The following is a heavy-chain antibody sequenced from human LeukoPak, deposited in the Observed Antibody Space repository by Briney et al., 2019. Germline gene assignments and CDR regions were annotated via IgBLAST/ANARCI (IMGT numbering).Heavy chain of an antibody. J-gene: IGHJ3*02. Sequence: ASVKVSCKASGYTFTSYDINWVRQATGQGLEWMGWMNPNSGNTGYAQKFQGRVTMTRNTSISTAYMELSSPRSEDTAVYYCARDNGNDYDGIYGDAFDIWGQGTMVTVSS. D-gene: IGHD4-17*01. CDR2: MNPNSGNT. V-gene: IGHV1-8*01. CDR3: ARDNGNDYDGIYGDAFDI. CDR1: GYTFTSYD.